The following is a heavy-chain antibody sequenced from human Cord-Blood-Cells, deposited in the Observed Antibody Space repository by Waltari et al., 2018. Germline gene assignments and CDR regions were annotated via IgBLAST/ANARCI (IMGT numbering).Heavy chain of an antibody. Sequence: EVQLLESGGGLVQPGGSLRVSCAASGFTFSSHAMSWVRQAPGKGLEWVSAIRGSGGSTYYADSVKGRFTISRDNSKNTLYLQMNSLRAEDTAVYYCAKDLDRVKGDHLDYWGQGTLVTVSS. CDR1: GFTFSSHA. CDR3: AKDLDRVKGDHLDY. CDR2: IRGSGGST. J-gene: IGHJ4*02. D-gene: IGHD2-2*03. V-gene: IGHV3-23*01.